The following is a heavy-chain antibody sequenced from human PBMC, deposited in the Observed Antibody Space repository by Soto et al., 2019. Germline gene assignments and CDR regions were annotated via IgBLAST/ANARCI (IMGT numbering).Heavy chain of an antibody. CDR2: ISYSGTT. J-gene: IGHJ5*02. V-gene: IGHV4-31*03. Sequence: QVQLQESGPGLVKPSQTLSLTCSVSGASISSGGYYWTWIRHHPGKGLGWIGYISYSGTTYYNPALKSRLTISVDTSKNQFSLRLSSVTAADTAVYYCARRESNGWFDPWGQGTLVTVSS. CDR3: ARRESNGWFDP. CDR1: GASISSGGYY.